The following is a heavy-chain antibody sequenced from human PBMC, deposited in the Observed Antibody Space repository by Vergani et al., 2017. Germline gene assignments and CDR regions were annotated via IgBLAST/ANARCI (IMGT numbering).Heavy chain of an antibody. V-gene: IGHV1-69*13. Sequence: QVQLVQSGAEVKKPGSSVKVSCKASGGPFKNSAFSWVRQVPGPGLAWMGRIITFFGTTDYAQKFQGRFTIIADEFTKTVDMQLSNLRSEDTAVYYCAREGFYDNIRGTYRPPSYYGMDVWGQGTKVTVAS. CDR1: GGPFKNSA. D-gene: IGHD3-9*01. J-gene: IGHJ6*02. CDR3: AREGFYDNIRGTYRPPSYYGMDV. CDR2: IITFFGTT.